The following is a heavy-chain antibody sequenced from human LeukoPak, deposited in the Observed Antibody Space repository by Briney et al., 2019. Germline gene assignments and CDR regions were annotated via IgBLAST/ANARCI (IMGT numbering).Heavy chain of an antibody. CDR2: ISYDGSNK. CDR3: AGGYYYDSSGFTPSYP. D-gene: IGHD3-22*01. J-gene: IGHJ5*02. Sequence: PGGSLRLSCAASGFTFSSYGMHWVRQAPDKGLEWVAVISYDGSNKYYADSVKGRFAISRDNSKNTLYLQMNSLRAEDTAVYYCAGGYYYDSSGFTPSYPWGQGTLVTVSS. V-gene: IGHV3-30*03. CDR1: GFTFSSYG.